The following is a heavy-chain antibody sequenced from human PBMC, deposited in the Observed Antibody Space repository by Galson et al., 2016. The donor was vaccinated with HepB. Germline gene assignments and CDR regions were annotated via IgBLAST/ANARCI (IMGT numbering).Heavy chain of an antibody. Sequence: SLRLSCAASGFTFSTYAMHWVRQAPGKGLERVAVIPYDGSNKYYADSMKGRFTISRDNSKNTLYLQMNSLRPEDTAVFYCARDRAAAATGFWIRDYYYGMGVWGQETTVTVS. D-gene: IGHD6-13*01. J-gene: IGHJ6*02. CDR2: IPYDGSNK. CDR1: GFTFSTYA. CDR3: ARDRAAAATGFWIRDYYYGMGV. V-gene: IGHV3-30*04.